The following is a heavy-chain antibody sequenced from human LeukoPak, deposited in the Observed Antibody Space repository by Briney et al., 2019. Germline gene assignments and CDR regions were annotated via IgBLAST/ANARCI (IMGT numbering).Heavy chain of an antibody. CDR1: GFTFRSYD. CDR2: IGTAGDT. D-gene: IGHD3-22*01. CDR3: ARGIFDSSGGEYFQN. Sequence: GRSLRLSCEASGFTFRSYDMYWVRQAPGKGLEWVSNIGTAGDTYYADSVKGRFTISRENAKNSLYLQMNSLRAGDTAVYYCARGIFDSSGGEYFQNWGRGNLVTVS. J-gene: IGHJ1*01. V-gene: IGHV3-13*01.